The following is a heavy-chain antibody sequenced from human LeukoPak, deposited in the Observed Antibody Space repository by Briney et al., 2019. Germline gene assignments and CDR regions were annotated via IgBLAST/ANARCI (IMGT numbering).Heavy chain of an antibody. Sequence: PGGSLRLSCAASGFTFSTYSMNWIRQAPGRGLEWISSITSSGSYIYYADSVKGRFTISRDNTKNSLYLQMHSLRAEDTAVYYCARDERSVGAIDYWGQGTLVTVSS. D-gene: IGHD1-26*01. J-gene: IGHJ4*02. CDR1: GFTFSTYS. CDR2: ITSSGSYI. CDR3: ARDERSVGAIDY. V-gene: IGHV3-21*01.